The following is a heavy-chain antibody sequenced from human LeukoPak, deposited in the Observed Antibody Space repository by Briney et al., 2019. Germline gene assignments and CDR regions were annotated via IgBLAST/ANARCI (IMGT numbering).Heavy chain of an antibody. V-gene: IGHV4-39*01. Sequence: PSETLSLTCTVSGGSISSSSYYWGWIRQPPGKGLEWIGTIFYSGSTYYNPSLKNRVTISVDTSKNQFSLKLSSVTAADTAVYYCARGGLWFGELSIDYWGQGTLVTVSS. D-gene: IGHD3-10*01. CDR2: IFYSGST. CDR1: GGSISSSSYY. CDR3: ARGGLWFGELSIDY. J-gene: IGHJ4*02.